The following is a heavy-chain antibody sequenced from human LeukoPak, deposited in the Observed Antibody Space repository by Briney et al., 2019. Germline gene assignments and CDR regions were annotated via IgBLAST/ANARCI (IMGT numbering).Heavy chain of an antibody. Sequence: PGGSLRLSCVASGVTLSNYAMSWARQAPGKGLEWVSGISSSGSGGNTYYADSVKGRFTISRDNSKNTLYLQMSSLRAEDTAVYYCVKDNRGFTHGNLYIWFDPWGQGTLVTVSS. D-gene: IGHD5-18*01. CDR1: GVTLSNYA. CDR3: VKDNRGFTHGNLYIWFDP. V-gene: IGHV3-23*01. J-gene: IGHJ5*02. CDR2: ISSSGSGGNT.